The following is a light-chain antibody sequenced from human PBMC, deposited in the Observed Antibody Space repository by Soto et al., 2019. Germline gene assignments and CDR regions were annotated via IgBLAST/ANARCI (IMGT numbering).Light chain of an antibody. V-gene: IGKV1-39*01. J-gene: IGKJ4*01. CDR2: TAS. Sequence: DIQMTQSPSSLSASVGDRVTITCRASQSISNYLNWYQQKPGTAPKLLIYTASSLQSGVPSRFSGSGSATDFTLAISSLQPEDFATYYCQQSHSTPLTFGGGTKVDIK. CDR1: QSISNY. CDR3: QQSHSTPLT.